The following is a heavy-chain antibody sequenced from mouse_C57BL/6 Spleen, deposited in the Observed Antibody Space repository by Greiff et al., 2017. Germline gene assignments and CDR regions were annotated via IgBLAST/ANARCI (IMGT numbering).Heavy chain of an antibody. D-gene: IGHD2-1*01. V-gene: IGHV3-6*01. CDR2: ISYDGSN. CDR1: GYSITSGYY. J-gene: IGHJ1*03. CDR3: ARDYGNFYWYFDV. Sequence: VQLKESGPGLVKPSQSLSLTCSVTGYSITSGYYWNWIRQFPGNKLEWMGYISYDGSNNYNPSLKNRISITRDTSKNQFFLKLNSVTTEDTATYYCARDYGNFYWYFDVWGTGTTVTVSS.